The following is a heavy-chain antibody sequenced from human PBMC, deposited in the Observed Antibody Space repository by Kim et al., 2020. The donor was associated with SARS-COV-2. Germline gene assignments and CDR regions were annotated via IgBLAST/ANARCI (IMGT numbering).Heavy chain of an antibody. CDR3: VNYIWGRLSLYYYYMDV. CDR1: GFTFSSYG. J-gene: IGHJ6*03. D-gene: IGHD3-16*01. CDR2: ISYDGSNK. Sequence: GGSLRLSCAASGFTFSSYGMHWVRQAPGKGLEWVAVISYDGSNKYYADSVKGRFTISRDNSKNTLYLQMNSLRAADTAVYYCVNYIWGRLSLYYYYMDV. V-gene: IGHV3-30*03.